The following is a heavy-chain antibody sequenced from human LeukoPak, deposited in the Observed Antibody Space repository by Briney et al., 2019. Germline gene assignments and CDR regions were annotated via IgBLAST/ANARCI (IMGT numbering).Heavy chain of an antibody. V-gene: IGHV4-34*01. D-gene: IGHD3-16*01. J-gene: IGHJ4*02. CDR2: INHSGST. CDR1: GGSISSGGYS. Sequence: PSETLSLTCAVSGGSISSGGYSWSWIRQPPGKGLEWIGEINHSGSTNYNPSLKSRVTISIDTSKNQFSLKLRSVTAADTAVYYCTRSPPPGATAYGVVDLWGQGTLVTVSS. CDR3: TRSPPPGATAYGVVDL.